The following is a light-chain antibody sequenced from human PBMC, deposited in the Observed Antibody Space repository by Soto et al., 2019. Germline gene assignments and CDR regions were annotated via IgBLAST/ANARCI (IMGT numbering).Light chain of an antibody. J-gene: IGLJ2*01. V-gene: IGLV1-44*01. CDR1: SSNIGSHT. Sequence: QPVLTQPPSASGTPGQTIAISCSGGSSNIGSHTVNWYQQLPGTAPRLLIYSNTQRPSGVPDRFSGSKSGTSASLAISGLQSEYEGDYYCAALDDSLNGVVFGGGTKLTVL. CDR2: SNT. CDR3: AALDDSLNGVV.